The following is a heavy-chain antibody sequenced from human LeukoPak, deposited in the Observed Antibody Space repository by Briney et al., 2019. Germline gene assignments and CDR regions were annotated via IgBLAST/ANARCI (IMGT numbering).Heavy chain of an antibody. Sequence: SETLSLTCTVSGYSISGGYYWGWIRQPPGKGLEWIGTIYHGGSTYYNPSLESRVTISLDTSKNHFSLNLTSVTAADTAMYYCARFSIVLMVLDYWGQGTLVTVSS. CDR3: ARFSIVLMVLDY. CDR1: GYSISGGYY. CDR2: IYHGGST. J-gene: IGHJ4*02. D-gene: IGHD2-8*01. V-gene: IGHV4-38-2*02.